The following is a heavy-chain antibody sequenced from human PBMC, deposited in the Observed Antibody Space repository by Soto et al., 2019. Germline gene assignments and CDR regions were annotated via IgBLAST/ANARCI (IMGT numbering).Heavy chain of an antibody. Sequence: SETLSLTCTVSGDSISSYYWSWIRQPPGKGLEWIGYIYYSGSTNYNPSLKSRVTISVDTSKNQFSLKLSSVTAADTAVYYCARDSSGMIFDYWGQGTLVTVSS. J-gene: IGHJ4*02. CDR1: GDSISSYY. CDR3: ARDSSGMIFDY. D-gene: IGHD3-22*01. V-gene: IGHV4-59*01. CDR2: IYYSGST.